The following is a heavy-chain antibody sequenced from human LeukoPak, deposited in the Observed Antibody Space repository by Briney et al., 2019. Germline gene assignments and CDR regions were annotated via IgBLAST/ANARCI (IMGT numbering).Heavy chain of an antibody. CDR2: ISYDGSNK. CDR3: ARDRLLWFGEDYYYYGTDV. CDR1: GFTFSSYA. Sequence: QPGGSLRLSCAASGFTFSSYAMHWVRQAPGKGLEWVAVISYDGSNKYYADSVKGRFTISRDNSKNTLYLQMNSLRAEDTAVYYCARDRLLWFGEDYYYYGTDVWGQGTTVTVSS. J-gene: IGHJ6*02. V-gene: IGHV3-30-3*01. D-gene: IGHD3-10*01.